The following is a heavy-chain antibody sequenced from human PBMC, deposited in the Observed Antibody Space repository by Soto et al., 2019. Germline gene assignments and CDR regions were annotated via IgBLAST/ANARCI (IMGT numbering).Heavy chain of an antibody. V-gene: IGHV5-10-1*01. D-gene: IGHD3-10*01. CDR2: IDPSDSYT. CDR1: GYSFTSYW. J-gene: IGHJ6*02. Sequence: PGESQISCKGSGYSFTSYWISWVRQMPGKGLEWMGRIDPSDSYTNYSPSFQGHVTISADKSISTAYLQWSSLKASDTAMYYCARREYYGSGTNPYYYYYGMDVWGQGTTVTVSS. CDR3: ARREYYGSGTNPYYYYYGMDV.